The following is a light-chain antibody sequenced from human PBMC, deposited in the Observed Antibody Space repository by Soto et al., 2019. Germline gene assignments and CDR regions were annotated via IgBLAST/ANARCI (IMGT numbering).Light chain of an antibody. V-gene: IGKV3-20*01. Sequence: IVVSQSPGIVSLSPGERASLSCGASHSISSSFLAWYQQKPGQAPRLLIYGASSRATGIPDGFSGTGSETDFTLTISRLEPEDFAVYYCQQYDNSPITFGQGTRLEI. CDR3: QQYDNSPIT. J-gene: IGKJ5*01. CDR1: HSISSSF. CDR2: GAS.